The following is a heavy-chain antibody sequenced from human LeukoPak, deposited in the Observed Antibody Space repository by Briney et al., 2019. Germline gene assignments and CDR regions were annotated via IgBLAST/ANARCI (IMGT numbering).Heavy chain of an antibody. J-gene: IGHJ4*02. CDR1: GFTFSSYT. CDR2: VSGSNSYI. V-gene: IGHV3-21*01. CDR3: ARALTTLTYEGY. D-gene: IGHD1-1*01. Sequence: GGSLRLSCAASGFTFSSYTMHWIRQAPGKGLEWDSSVSGSNSYIFYADSVKGRFTVSRDNAKDSLYLQVNSLRAEDTAVYYCARALTTLTYEGYWGQGTLVTVSS.